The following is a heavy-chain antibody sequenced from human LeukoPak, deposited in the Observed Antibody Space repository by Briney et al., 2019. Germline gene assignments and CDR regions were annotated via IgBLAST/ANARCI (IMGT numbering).Heavy chain of an antibody. Sequence: SETLSLTCTVSGGSISSYYWSWIRQPAGKGLEWIGRIYTSGSTNYNPSPKSRVTMSVDTSKNQFSLKLSSVTAADTAVYYCAGTAAGTGYYYYYYMDVWGKGTTVTVSS. V-gene: IGHV4-4*07. D-gene: IGHD6-13*01. CDR3: AGTAAGTGYYYYYYMDV. J-gene: IGHJ6*03. CDR1: GGSISSYY. CDR2: IYTSGST.